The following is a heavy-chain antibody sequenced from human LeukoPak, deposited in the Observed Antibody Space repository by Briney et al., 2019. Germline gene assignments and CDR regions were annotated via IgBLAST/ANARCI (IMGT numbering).Heavy chain of an antibody. Sequence: SETLSLTCAVYGGSFSGYYWSWIRQPPGKGLEWIGEINHSGSTNYNPSLRSRLTVLVDTSKNQFFLKLSSVTAADTAVYYCARTTMVRGTYYMDVWGKGTTVTVSS. CDR1: GGSFSGYY. D-gene: IGHD3-10*01. V-gene: IGHV4-34*01. CDR3: ARTTMVRGTYYMDV. CDR2: INHSGST. J-gene: IGHJ6*03.